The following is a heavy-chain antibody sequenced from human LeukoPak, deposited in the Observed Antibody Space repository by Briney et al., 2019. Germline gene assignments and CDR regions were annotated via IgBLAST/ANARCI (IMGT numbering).Heavy chain of an antibody. CDR1: GFTFSSDW. CDR3: TRGVDYARK. D-gene: IGHD4-17*01. V-gene: IGHV3-74*01. J-gene: IGHJ4*02. CDR2: INGDGSGT. Sequence: PGGSLRLSCAASGFTFSSDWMHWVRQAPGKGLVWVSRINGDGSGTSYADSVKGRFTISRDNTKNTLFLQMNGLRAEDTALYYCTRGVDYARKWGQGTLVTVSS.